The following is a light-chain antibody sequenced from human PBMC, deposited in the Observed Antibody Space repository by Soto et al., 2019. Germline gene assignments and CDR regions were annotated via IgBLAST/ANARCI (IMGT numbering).Light chain of an antibody. J-gene: IGKJ4*01. Sequence: EVVMTQSPATLSVSPGDKATLSCRASQSVSSHLAWYQQKPGQAPRLLIYGASTRASCVPARFSGSGSGTEFTLTISSLQSEDFAIYYCQQYDDWRLLTFGRGTKVEI. CDR2: GAS. CDR1: QSVSSH. CDR3: QQYDDWRLLT. V-gene: IGKV3-15*01.